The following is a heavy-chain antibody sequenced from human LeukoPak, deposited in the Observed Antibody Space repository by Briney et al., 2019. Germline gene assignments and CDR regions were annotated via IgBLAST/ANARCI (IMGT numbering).Heavy chain of an antibody. V-gene: IGHV4-59*01. CDR3: ARGPPRGYSYGYVLFDY. J-gene: IGHJ4*02. D-gene: IGHD5-18*01. CDR2: IYHSGST. Sequence: TSETLSLTCTVSGGSISSYYWSWIRQPPGKGLEWIGSIYHSGSTYYNPSLKSRVTISVDTSKNQFSLKLSSVTAADTAVYYCARGPPRGYSYGYVLFDYWGQGTLVTVSS. CDR1: GGSISSYY.